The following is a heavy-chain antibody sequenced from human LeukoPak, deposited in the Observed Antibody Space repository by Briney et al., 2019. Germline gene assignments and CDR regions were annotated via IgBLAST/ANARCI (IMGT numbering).Heavy chain of an antibody. CDR1: GFTFSSYS. J-gene: IGHJ3*02. V-gene: IGHV3-21*01. CDR3: AGGAYVNLDWLLTHDAFDI. CDR2: ISSSSSHI. D-gene: IGHD3-9*01. Sequence: GGSLRLSCAASGFTFSSYSMNWVRQASGKGLEWVSSISSSSSHIYYADSVKGRFTISRDNAKNSLYLQMNSLRAEDTAVYYCAGGAYVNLDWLLTHDAFDIWGQGTMVTVSS.